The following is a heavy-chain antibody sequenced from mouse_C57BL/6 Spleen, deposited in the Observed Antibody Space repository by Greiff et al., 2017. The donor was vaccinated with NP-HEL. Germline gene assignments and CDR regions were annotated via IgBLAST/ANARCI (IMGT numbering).Heavy chain of an antibody. V-gene: IGHV1-69*01. CDR2: IDPSDSYT. CDR3: ARYGSSYGYFDY. CDR1: GYTFTSYW. J-gene: IGHJ2*01. Sequence: QVQLQQPGAELVMPGASVKLSCKASGYTFTSYWMHWVKQRPGQGLEWIGEIDPSDSYTNYNQKFKGKSTLTADTSSSTAYMQLSSLTSEDSAVYCCARYGSSYGYFDYWGQGTTLTVSS. D-gene: IGHD1-1*01.